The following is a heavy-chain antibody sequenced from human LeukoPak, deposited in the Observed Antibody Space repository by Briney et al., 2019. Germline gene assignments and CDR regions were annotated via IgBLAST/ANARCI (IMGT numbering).Heavy chain of an antibody. V-gene: IGHV3-21*01. J-gene: IGHJ4*02. CDR2: ISSSSNNI. Sequence: GGSLRLSCAASGFTFSTYTMNWVRQAPGKGLEWVSSISSSSNNIYYADSVKGRFTISSDNAMNSVYLQMNSLRVEDTAVYYCARGYQRPDYWGQGTLITVSS. CDR1: GFTFSTYT. D-gene: IGHD2-2*01. CDR3: ARGYQRPDY.